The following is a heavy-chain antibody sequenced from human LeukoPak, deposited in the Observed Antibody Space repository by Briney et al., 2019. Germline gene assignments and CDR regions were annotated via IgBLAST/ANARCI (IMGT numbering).Heavy chain of an antibody. Sequence: GASVKVSCKASGYTFTSYGISWVRQAPGQGLEWMGWISAYNGNTNYAQKLQGRVTMTTDTSTSTAYMELRSLRSDDTAVYYCARDIPNWSSSWYISYYYGMDVWGQGTTVTVSS. CDR3: ARDIPNWSSSWYISYYYGMDV. CDR2: ISAYNGNT. J-gene: IGHJ6*02. V-gene: IGHV1-18*01. CDR1: GYTFTSYG. D-gene: IGHD6-13*01.